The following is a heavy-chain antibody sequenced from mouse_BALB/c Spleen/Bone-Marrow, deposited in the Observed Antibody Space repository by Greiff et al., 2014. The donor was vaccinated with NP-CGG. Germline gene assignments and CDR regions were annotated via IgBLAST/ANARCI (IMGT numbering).Heavy chain of an antibody. D-gene: IGHD2-14*01. Sequence: VQLQQSGAELAKPGASVKMSCKASGFPFTTYWMHWFKQRPGQGLEWIGYIDPSTGHTEYNQNLKDKATLTADKSSSTAYMQLSSLTSEDSAVYYCARPYRYDKEFAYWGQGTLVTVSA. CDR2: IDPSTGHT. V-gene: IGHV1-7*01. J-gene: IGHJ3*01. CDR1: GFPFTTYW. CDR3: ARPYRYDKEFAY.